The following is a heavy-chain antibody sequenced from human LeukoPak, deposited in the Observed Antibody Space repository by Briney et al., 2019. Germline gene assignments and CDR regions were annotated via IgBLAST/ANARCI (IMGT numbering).Heavy chain of an antibody. V-gene: IGHV1-8*02. CDR1: GYTFTGYY. Sequence: ASVKVSCKASGYTFTGYYMHWVRQAPGQGLEWMGWMNLNSGNTGYAQKFQGRVTMTRNTSISTAYMELSSLRSEDTAVYYCASVQQWLVSSNAAFDIWGQGTMVTVSS. J-gene: IGHJ3*02. CDR3: ASVQQWLVSSNAAFDI. CDR2: MNLNSGNT. D-gene: IGHD6-19*01.